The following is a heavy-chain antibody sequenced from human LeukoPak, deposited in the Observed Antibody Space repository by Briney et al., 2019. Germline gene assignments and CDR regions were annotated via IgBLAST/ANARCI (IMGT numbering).Heavy chain of an antibody. CDR1: GGSISSSSYY. CDR3: AVTPYGSGTPRYYYYYYMDV. CDR2: IYYSGST. V-gene: IGHV4-39*07. D-gene: IGHD3-10*01. Sequence: SETLSLTCTVSGGSISSSSYYWGWIRQPPGKGLEWIGSIYYSGSTYYNPSLKSRVTISVDTSKNQFSLKLSSVTAADTAVYYCAVTPYGSGTPRYYYYYYMDVWGKGTTVTISS. J-gene: IGHJ6*03.